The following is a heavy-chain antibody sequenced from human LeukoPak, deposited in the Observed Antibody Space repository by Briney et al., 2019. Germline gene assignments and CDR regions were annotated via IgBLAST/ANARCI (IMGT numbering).Heavy chain of an antibody. CDR3: ARDYYDSSGYYYEYYFDY. Sequence: KPGGSLRLSCAASGFTFSSYSMNWVRQAPGKGLEWVSSISSSSSYIYYADSVKGRFTISRDNAKNSLYLQMNSLRAEDTAVYYCARDYYDSSGYYYEYYFDYWGQGTLVTVSS. CDR2: ISSSSSYI. J-gene: IGHJ4*02. CDR1: GFTFSSYS. D-gene: IGHD3-22*01. V-gene: IGHV3-21*01.